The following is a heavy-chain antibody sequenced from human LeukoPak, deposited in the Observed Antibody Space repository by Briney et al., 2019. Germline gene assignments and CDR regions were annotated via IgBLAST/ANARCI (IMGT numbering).Heavy chain of an antibody. D-gene: IGHD5-12*01. CDR2: ISSSGSGT. CDR1: GFPFSGFP. J-gene: IGHJ4*02. V-gene: IGHV3-23*01. CDR3: ARGKSGYDWDY. Sequence: GGSLRLSCAASGFPFSGFPMSWVRQAPGKGLEWVSGISSSGSGTYYTDSVKGRFTISRDSSKKTVYLQMNNLRPEDTAVYYCARGKSGYDWDYWGQGTLVSVSS.